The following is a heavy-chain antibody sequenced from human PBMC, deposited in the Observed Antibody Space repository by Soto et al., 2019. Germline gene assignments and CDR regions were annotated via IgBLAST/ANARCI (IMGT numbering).Heavy chain of an antibody. CDR2: MNPNSGNT. Sequence: QVQLVQSGAEVKKPGASVKVSCKASGYTFTSHDTNWVRQATGQGLEWMGWMNPNSGNTGYAQKFQGRVIMTRNTSTTTAYMELSSLGSEDTAVYYCARATSITVFGVVSYFMDVWATGTTVTVS. J-gene: IGHJ6*03. CDR3: ARATSITVFGVVSYFMDV. D-gene: IGHD3-3*01. CDR1: GYTFTSHD. V-gene: IGHV1-8*01.